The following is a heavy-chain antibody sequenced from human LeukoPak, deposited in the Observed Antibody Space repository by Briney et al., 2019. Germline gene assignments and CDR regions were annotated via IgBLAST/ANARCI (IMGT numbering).Heavy chain of an antibody. CDR3: ARHVIAAASDAFDI. J-gene: IGHJ3*02. V-gene: IGHV4-39*01. D-gene: IGHD6-13*01. CDR1: GFTFSSYW. Sequence: KSGGSLRLSCAASGFTFSSYWMSWVRQAPGKGLEWIGSIYYSGSTYYNPSLKSRVTISVDTSKNQFSLKLSSVTAADTAVYYCARHVIAAASDAFDIWGQGTMVTVSS. CDR2: IYYSGST.